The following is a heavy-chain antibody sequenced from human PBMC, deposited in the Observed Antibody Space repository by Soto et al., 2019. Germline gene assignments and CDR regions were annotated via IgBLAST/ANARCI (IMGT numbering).Heavy chain of an antibody. CDR3: ARDGDGYNY. CDR2: IYSSGST. Sequence: QVQLQESGPGLVKPSETLSLTCTVSGGSVSSGSYYWSRIRQPPGKGLEWIGYIYSSGSTSYNPSLKSRVTLSVDTSKNQFSLKLSSVTAADTAVYYCARDGDGYNYWGQGTLVTVSS. D-gene: IGHD5-12*01. V-gene: IGHV4-61*01. J-gene: IGHJ4*02. CDR1: GGSVSSGSYY.